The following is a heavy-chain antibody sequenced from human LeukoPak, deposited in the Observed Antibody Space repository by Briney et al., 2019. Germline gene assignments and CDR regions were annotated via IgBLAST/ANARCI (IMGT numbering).Heavy chain of an antibody. D-gene: IGHD1-26*01. Sequence: ASVKVSCKVSGYTRTELSMHWVRQAPGKGLEWMGGFDPEDGETIYAQKFQGRVTMTEDTSTDTAYMELSSLRSEDTAVYYCRGSGSYSVHIDYWGQGTLVTVSS. CDR3: RGSGSYSVHIDY. CDR2: FDPEDGET. J-gene: IGHJ4*02. CDR1: GYTRTELS. V-gene: IGHV1-24*01.